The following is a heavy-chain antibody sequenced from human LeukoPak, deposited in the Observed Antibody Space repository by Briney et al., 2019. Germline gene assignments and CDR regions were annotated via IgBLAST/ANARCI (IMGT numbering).Heavy chain of an antibody. Sequence: PGGSLRLSCAASGFTFSSHWMSWVRQAPGKGLEWVANIKQDGSEKYYVDSVKGRFTISRDNAKNSLYLQMNSLRAEDTAVYYCARDPQKRDGYNLRDYWGQGTLVTVSS. V-gene: IGHV3-7*01. CDR3: ARDPQKRDGYNLRDY. D-gene: IGHD5-24*01. CDR2: IKQDGSEK. J-gene: IGHJ4*02. CDR1: GFTFSSHW.